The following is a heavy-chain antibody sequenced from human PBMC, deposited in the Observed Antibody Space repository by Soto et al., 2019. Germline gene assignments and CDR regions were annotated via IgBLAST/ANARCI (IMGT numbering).Heavy chain of an antibody. D-gene: IGHD6-19*01. Sequence: QVQLQESGPGLVKPSETLSLTCTVSGGSISSYYWSWVRQPPGKGLEWIGYIYYSGSTNYNPALKSRVTISVAKSKNQFSLKLSSVTAADTAVYYCARSGYSSGWYRYYYYGMDVWCQGTTVTVSS. CDR2: IYYSGST. CDR3: ARSGYSSGWYRYYYYGMDV. CDR1: GGSISSYY. V-gene: IGHV4-59*01. J-gene: IGHJ6*02.